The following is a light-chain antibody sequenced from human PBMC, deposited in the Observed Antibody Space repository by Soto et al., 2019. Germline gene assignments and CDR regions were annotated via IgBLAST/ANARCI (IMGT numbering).Light chain of an antibody. Sequence: QSALTQPRSVSGSPGQSVTISCTGTSTDVGGYNYVSWFQQHPGKAPKFIVYDVTKRPSGVPDRFSGSKSGNTASLTISGLQAEDEADYYCCSYAGNFIWVFGGGTKVTVL. CDR2: DVT. CDR3: CSYAGNFIWV. CDR1: STDVGGYNY. J-gene: IGLJ3*02. V-gene: IGLV2-11*01.